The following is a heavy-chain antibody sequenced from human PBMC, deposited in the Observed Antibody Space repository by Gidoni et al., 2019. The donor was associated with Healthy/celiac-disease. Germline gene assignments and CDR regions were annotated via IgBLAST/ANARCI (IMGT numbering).Heavy chain of an antibody. CDR1: VFPFRSYA. V-gene: IGHV3-30*04. CDR3: ARDNGDQLLGVVWFDP. J-gene: IGHJ5*02. Sequence: QVQLVESGGGVVKPGRSLRLSCAASVFPFRSYAMHWGRQAPGKGLEWVAVISYDGSNKYYADSVKGRFTISRDNSKNTLYLQMNSLRAEDTAVYYCARDNGDQLLGVVWFDPWGQGTLVTVSS. D-gene: IGHD2-2*01. CDR2: ISYDGSNK.